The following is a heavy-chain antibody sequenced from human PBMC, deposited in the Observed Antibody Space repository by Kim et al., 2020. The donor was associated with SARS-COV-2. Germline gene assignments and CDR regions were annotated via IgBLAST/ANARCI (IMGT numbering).Heavy chain of an antibody. J-gene: IGHJ4*02. D-gene: IGHD2-8*01. CDR3: ARGSVEEGVCFDY. Sequence: SETLSLTCTVSGGSISSYYWSWIRQPPGKGLEWIGYIYYSGSTNYNPSLKSRVTISVDTSKNQFSLKLSSVTAADTAVYYCARGSVEEGVCFDYWGQGTLVTVSS. CDR2: IYYSGST. V-gene: IGHV4-59*13. CDR1: GGSISSYY.